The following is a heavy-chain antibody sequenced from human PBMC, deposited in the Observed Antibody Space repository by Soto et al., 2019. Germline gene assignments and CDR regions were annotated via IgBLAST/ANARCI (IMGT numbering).Heavy chain of an antibody. V-gene: IGHV3-21*01. J-gene: IGHJ6*02. D-gene: IGHD5-12*01. CDR2: ISSSSSYI. Sequence: EVHLVESGGGLVKPGGSLRLSCAASGVTFSSYIMNWVRQAPGKGLEWVSSISSSSSYIYYAYSVKGRFTISRDNAKHSLYLQISSLRAEDTAVSYGARMRGYDFRSYYYGMAVWGHGTTVTVSS. CDR3: ARMRGYDFRSYYYGMAV. CDR1: GVTFSSYI.